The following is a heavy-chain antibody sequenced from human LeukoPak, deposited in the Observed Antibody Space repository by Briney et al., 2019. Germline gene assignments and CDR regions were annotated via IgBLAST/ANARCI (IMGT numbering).Heavy chain of an antibody. CDR1: GFTFSSYS. D-gene: IGHD3-9*01. Sequence: GGSLRLSCAASGFTFSSYSMNWVRQAPGKGLEWVSSISSSSSYIYYADSVKGRFTISRDNAKNSLYLQMNSLRAEDTAVYYCARVENYDILTGWRPPMDVWGKGTTVTVSS. J-gene: IGHJ6*04. CDR3: ARVENYDILTGWRPPMDV. V-gene: IGHV3-21*01. CDR2: ISSSSSYI.